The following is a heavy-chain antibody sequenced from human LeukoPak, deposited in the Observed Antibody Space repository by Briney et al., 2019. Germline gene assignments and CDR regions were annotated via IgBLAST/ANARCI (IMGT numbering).Heavy chain of an antibody. CDR2: IGGSGGST. CDR1: GFTFSSYA. J-gene: IGHJ6*02. Sequence: QPGGSLRLSCAASGFTFSSYAMSWVRQAPGKGLVWVSAIGGSGGSTYYADSVKGRFTISRDNSKNTLYLQMNSLRAEDTAVYYCAKDAVPAAIRIDYYYYGMDVWGQGTTVTVSS. V-gene: IGHV3-23*01. D-gene: IGHD2-2*02. CDR3: AKDAVPAAIRIDYYYYGMDV.